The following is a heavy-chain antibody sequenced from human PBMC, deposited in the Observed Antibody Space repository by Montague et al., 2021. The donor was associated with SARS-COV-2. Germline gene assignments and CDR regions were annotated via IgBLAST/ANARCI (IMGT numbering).Heavy chain of an antibody. CDR1: GGSMSGYY. Sequence: SETLSLTCEVSGGSMSGYYWTWIRQSPGKGLEWIGYVNYTGSTKYNPSLKTRVSLSLDTPKNHFSLHLSSVTAADTAIYFCARAQHTCFIASCVDYFDVWGQGALVTVSS. D-gene: IGHD2-2*01. CDR3: ARAQHTCFIASCVDYFDV. J-gene: IGHJ4*02. V-gene: IGHV4-59*01. CDR2: VNYTGST.